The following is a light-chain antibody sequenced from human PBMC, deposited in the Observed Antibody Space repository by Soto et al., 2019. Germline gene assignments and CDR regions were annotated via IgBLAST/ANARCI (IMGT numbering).Light chain of an antibody. CDR3: QQYNSWLWT. CDR2: GAS. CDR1: QSVSSK. V-gene: IGKV3-15*01. Sequence: ILMPPSPSTLSVSPGEGAPLSCRASQSVSSKLAWYQQKTGQPPRLLIYGASTRATGIPARFSGSGSGTEFTLIISSLQSEDSAVYYCQQYNSWLWTFGQGTKVDIK. J-gene: IGKJ1*01.